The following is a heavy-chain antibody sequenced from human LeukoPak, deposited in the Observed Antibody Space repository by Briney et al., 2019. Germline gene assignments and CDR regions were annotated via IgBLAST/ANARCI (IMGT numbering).Heavy chain of an antibody. Sequence: PSETLSLTCTVSGGSISSYYWSWIRQPPGKGLEWIRYIYYSGSTNYNPSLKGRVTISVDTSKNQFSLKLSSVTAADTAVYYCARGRGYSYVIDAFDIWGQGTMVTVSS. CDR2: IYYSGST. CDR1: GGSISSYY. CDR3: ARGRGYSYVIDAFDI. D-gene: IGHD5-18*01. J-gene: IGHJ3*02. V-gene: IGHV4-59*01.